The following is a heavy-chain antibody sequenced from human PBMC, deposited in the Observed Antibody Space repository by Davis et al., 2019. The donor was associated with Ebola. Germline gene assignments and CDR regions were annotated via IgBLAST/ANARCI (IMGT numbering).Heavy chain of an antibody. D-gene: IGHD2-2*01. J-gene: IGHJ5*02. Sequence: PGGSLRLSCAASGFTFSSYGMHWVRQAPGKGLEWVAVIWYDGSNKYYADSVKGRFTISRDNSKNTLYLQMNSLRAEDTAVYYCAKDGEDIVVVPAATPGWFDPWGQGTLVTVSS. CDR2: IWYDGSNK. CDR1: GFTFSSYG. V-gene: IGHV3-33*06. CDR3: AKDGEDIVVVPAATPGWFDP.